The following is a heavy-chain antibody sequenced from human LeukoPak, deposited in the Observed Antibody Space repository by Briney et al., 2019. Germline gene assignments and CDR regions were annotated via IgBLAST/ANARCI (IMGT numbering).Heavy chain of an antibody. V-gene: IGHV5-51*01. D-gene: IGHD3-9*01. CDR1: GYSFTSYW. Sequence: PGESLKISCKGSGYSFTSYWIGWVRQMPGKGLEWMGIIYPGDSDTRYSPSFQGQVTISADKSISTAYLQWSSLKASDTAMYYCARHGATKILTGYYEDYYYGMDVWGQGTTVTVSS. CDR2: IYPGDSDT. J-gene: IGHJ6*02. CDR3: ARHGATKILTGYYEDYYYGMDV.